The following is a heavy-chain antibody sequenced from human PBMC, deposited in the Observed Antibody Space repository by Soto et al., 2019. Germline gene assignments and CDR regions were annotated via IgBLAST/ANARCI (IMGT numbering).Heavy chain of an antibody. V-gene: IGHV3-74*01. Sequence: GGSLRLSCVASGFTFSSNWMHWVRRVPGRGLVWVSRINTDGSEMSYVDSVKGRFTISRDNSKNTLYLQMNSLRPEDTAVYYCVKVSTFYDILTGYYSTNFFDPWGQGTLVTVSS. D-gene: IGHD3-9*01. CDR3: VKVSTFYDILTGYYSTNFFDP. J-gene: IGHJ5*02. CDR1: GFTFSSNW. CDR2: INTDGSEM.